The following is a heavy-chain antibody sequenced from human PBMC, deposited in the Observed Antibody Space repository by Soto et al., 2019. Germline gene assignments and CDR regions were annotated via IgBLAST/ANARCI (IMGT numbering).Heavy chain of an antibody. Sequence: QVQLVQSGAEVKKPGSSVKVSCKASGGTFSSYAISWVRQAPGQGLEWMGGIIPIFGTANYAQKFQGRVTITADKATSTAYMEQSSLRSEATDVDYCARGSGYRSAPLDYWGQGTLVTVSS. V-gene: IGHV1-69*06. CDR3: ARGSGYRSAPLDY. CDR2: IIPIFGTA. D-gene: IGHD5-12*01. J-gene: IGHJ4*02. CDR1: GGTFSSYA.